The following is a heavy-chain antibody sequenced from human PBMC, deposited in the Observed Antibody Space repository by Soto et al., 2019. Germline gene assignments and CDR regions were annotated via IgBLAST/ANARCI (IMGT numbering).Heavy chain of an antibody. CDR1: GGTSNNNA. V-gene: IGHV1-69*01. J-gene: IGHJ4*02. CDR2: IVPVFGTA. Sequence: QVQLVQSGAEVKKPGSSVKVSCKASGGTSNNNANSWVRQAPGQGLEWMGGIVPVFGTANYAQKFRGRVRITADDSTRTRNMELSSLRSDDTAVYYCATLQGSGTYYDDYYWGQGTLVTVSS. D-gene: IGHD3-10*01. CDR3: ATLQGSGTYYDDYY.